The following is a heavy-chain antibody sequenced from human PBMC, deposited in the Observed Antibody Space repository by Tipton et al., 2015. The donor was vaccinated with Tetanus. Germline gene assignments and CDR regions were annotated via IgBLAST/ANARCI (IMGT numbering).Heavy chain of an antibody. CDR3: SSSPGNHYLAFFDY. V-gene: IGHV4-30-4*01. CDR1: GDSINSGDYY. CDR2: IYYSGST. Sequence: TLSLTCSVSGDSINSGDYYWSWIRQPPGKGLEWIGNIYYSGSTYYNPSLKSRVTISIDTSKNQFSLRLSPVTAAATAVYYCSSSPGNHYLAFFDYWGRRTLVTVSS. D-gene: IGHD1-14*01. J-gene: IGHJ4*02.